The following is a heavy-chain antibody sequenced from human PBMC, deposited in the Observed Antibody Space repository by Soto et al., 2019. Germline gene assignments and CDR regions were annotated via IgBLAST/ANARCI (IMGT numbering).Heavy chain of an antibody. D-gene: IGHD1-1*01. CDR1: GFTFSNYA. CDR3: ARVGTTKDYYYYMDV. CDR2: ISGSGGGT. V-gene: IGHV3-23*01. Sequence: GGSLRLSCAASGFTFSNYAMSWVRQAPGKGLEWVSAISGSGGGTFYAGSVKGRFTISRDNSKNTLYLQMNSLTAEDTAVYYCARVGTTKDYYYYMDVWGKGTTVTVSS. J-gene: IGHJ6*03.